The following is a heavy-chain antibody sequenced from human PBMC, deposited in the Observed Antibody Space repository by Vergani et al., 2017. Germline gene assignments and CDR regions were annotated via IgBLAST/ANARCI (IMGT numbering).Heavy chain of an antibody. J-gene: IGHJ3*02. Sequence: EVQLLESGGGLVQPGGSLRLSCAASGFTFSSYAMSWVRQAPGKGLEWVSAISGSGGSTYYADSVKGRFTISRDNSKNTLYLQRNSLRAEDTAVYYCAKSLSGYSYSWYDAVDIWGQGTMVTVSS. CDR2: ISGSGGST. CDR1: GFTFSSYA. V-gene: IGHV3-23*01. D-gene: IGHD5-18*01. CDR3: AKSLSGYSYSWYDAVDI.